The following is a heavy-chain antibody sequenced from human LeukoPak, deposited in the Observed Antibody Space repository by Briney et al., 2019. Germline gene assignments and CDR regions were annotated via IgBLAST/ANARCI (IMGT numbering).Heavy chain of an antibody. Sequence: SETLSLTCTVSGYSISSGYYWGWIRQPPGKGLEWIGSIYHSGSTNYNPSLKSRVTISGDTSKNQFYLKLSSVTPADTAVYYCARVSSVAGISPHYFDYWGPGTLVTVSS. CDR1: GYSISSGYY. V-gene: IGHV4-38-2*02. CDR2: IYHSGST. D-gene: IGHD6-13*01. CDR3: ARVSSVAGISPHYFDY. J-gene: IGHJ4*02.